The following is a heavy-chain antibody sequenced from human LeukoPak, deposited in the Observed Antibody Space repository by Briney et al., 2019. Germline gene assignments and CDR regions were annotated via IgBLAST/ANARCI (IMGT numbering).Heavy chain of an antibody. D-gene: IGHD3-22*01. CDR1: GASISSYY. CDR2: ISSSGST. CDR3: ARDGGSYYYDGSGYFDY. V-gene: IGHV4-59*01. J-gene: IGHJ4*02. Sequence: PSKTLSLTCTVSGASISSYYWSWIRQPPGKGLEWIGYISSSGSTNYNPSLKSRLTISVDTSKNQISLKLRSVTAADTAIYYCARDGGSYYYDGSGYFDYWGQGTLVTVSS.